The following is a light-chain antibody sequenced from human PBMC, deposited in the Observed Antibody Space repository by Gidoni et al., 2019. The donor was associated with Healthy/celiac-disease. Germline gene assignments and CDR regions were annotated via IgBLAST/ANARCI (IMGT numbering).Light chain of an antibody. V-gene: IGLV1-40*01. CDR3: QSYDSSLSRPVV. J-gene: IGLJ2*01. CDR2: GNS. CDR1: SSNIGAGYD. Sequence: QSVLTQPPPVSGAPGQRVTISCTGSSSNIGAGYDVHWYQQLPGTAPKLLIYGNSNRPSGVPDRFSGSKSGTSASLAITGLQAEDEADYYCQSYDSSLSRPVVFGGGTKLTVL.